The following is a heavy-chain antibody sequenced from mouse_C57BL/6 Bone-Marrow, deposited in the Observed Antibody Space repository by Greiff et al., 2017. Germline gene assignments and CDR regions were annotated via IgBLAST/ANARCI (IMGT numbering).Heavy chain of an antibody. Sequence: QVQLQQPGAELVRPGSSVKLSCKASGYTFTSYWMHWVKQRPIQGLEWIGNIDPSDSETHYNQKFKDKATLTVDKSSSTAYMQLSSLTSEDSAVYYCANGYYPYYYGMDYWGQGTSVTVSS. CDR2: IDPSDSET. V-gene: IGHV1-52*01. CDR3: ANGYYPYYYGMDY. J-gene: IGHJ4*01. D-gene: IGHD2-3*01. CDR1: GYTFTSYW.